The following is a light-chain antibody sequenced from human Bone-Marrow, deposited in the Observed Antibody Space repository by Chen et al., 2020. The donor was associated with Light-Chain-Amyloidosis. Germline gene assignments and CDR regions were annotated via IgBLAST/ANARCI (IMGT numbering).Light chain of an antibody. J-gene: IGKJ2*01. V-gene: IGKV3-11*01. CDR3: QQRSNWLYT. CDR2: DAS. Sequence: EIVLRQSPATLSLSPGERATLSCRSSQSVSSYLAWYQQKPGQAPRLLIYDASNRATGIPARFSGSGSGTDFTITISSLEPEDFAVYYCQQRSNWLYTFGQWTRLEIK. CDR1: QSVSSY.